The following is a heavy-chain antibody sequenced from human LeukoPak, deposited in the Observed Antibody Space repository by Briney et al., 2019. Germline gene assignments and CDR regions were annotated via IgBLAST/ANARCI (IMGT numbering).Heavy chain of an antibody. CDR3: AILIDYYDSSGYYTWDY. D-gene: IGHD3-22*01. CDR2: ISYDGSNK. CDR1: GFTFSSYG. Sequence: PGGSLRLSCAASGFTFSSYGMHWVRQAPGKGLEWVAVISYDGSNKYYADSVKGRFTISRDNSKNTLYLQMNSLRAEDTAVYYCAILIDYYDSSGYYTWDYWGQGTLVTVSS. V-gene: IGHV3-30*03. J-gene: IGHJ4*02.